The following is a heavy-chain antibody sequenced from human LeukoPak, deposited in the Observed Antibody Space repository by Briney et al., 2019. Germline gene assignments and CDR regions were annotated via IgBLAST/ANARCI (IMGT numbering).Heavy chain of an antibody. CDR3: ASTSGWYEPIDY. Sequence: GGSLRLSCVASGFAFRNNAMSWVRQAPGKGLEWVSLISDSGGSTNYADSVKGRFTISRDNSKNTLYLQMNSLRAEDTAVYYCASTSGWYEPIDYWGQGTLVTVSS. CDR1: GFAFRNNA. D-gene: IGHD6-19*01. J-gene: IGHJ4*02. CDR2: ISDSGGST. V-gene: IGHV3-23*01.